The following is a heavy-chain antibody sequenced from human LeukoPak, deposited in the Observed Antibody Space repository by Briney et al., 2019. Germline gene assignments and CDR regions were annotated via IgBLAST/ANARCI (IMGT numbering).Heavy chain of an antibody. CDR3: ARGGYDFWSGYYANWFDP. D-gene: IGHD3-3*01. CDR1: GGTFSSYT. V-gene: IGHV1-2*02. CDR2: INPNSGGT. J-gene: IGHJ5*02. Sequence: ASVKVSCKASGGTFSSYTISWVRQAPGQGLEWMGWINPNSGGTNYAQKFQGRVTMTRDTSISTAYMELSRLRSDDTAVYYCARGGYDFWSGYYANWFDPWGQGTLVTVSS.